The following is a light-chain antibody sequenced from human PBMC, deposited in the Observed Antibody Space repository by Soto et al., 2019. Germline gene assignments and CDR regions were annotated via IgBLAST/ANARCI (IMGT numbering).Light chain of an antibody. Sequence: QSALTQPASVSGSSGQSITISCTGTSSDVGSYNLVSWYQQHPGKAPKLMIYEGSKRPSGVSNRFSGSKSGNTASLTISGLQAEDEADYYCCSYEGNSLYVFGTGTKVTVL. CDR2: EGS. CDR3: CSYEGNSLYV. J-gene: IGLJ1*01. V-gene: IGLV2-23*01. CDR1: SSDVGSYNL.